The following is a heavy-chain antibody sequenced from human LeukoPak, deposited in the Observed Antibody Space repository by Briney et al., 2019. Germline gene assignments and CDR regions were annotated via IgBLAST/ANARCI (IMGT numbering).Heavy chain of an antibody. CDR2: IIPILGIA. J-gene: IGHJ4*02. Sequence: SVTVSCKASGGTFSSYAISWVRQAPGQGLEWMGRIIPILGIANYAQKFQGRVTITADKSTSTAYMELSSLRSEDTAVYYCARLSNGWGYRAHHFDYWGQGTLATVSS. CDR3: ARLSNGWGYRAHHFDY. V-gene: IGHV1-69*04. CDR1: GGTFSSYA. D-gene: IGHD2-8*01.